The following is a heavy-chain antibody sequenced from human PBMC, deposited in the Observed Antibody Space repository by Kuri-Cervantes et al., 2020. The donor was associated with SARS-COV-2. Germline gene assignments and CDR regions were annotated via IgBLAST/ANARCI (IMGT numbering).Heavy chain of an antibody. J-gene: IGHJ6*02. CDR2: IKSKTDGGTT. CDR3: TTDPQYYDFWSGYYYYGMDV. D-gene: IGHD3-3*01. Sequence: GGAVRLCCAAAGSTFSNAWMSWVRQAPGKGLEWVGRIKSKTDGGTTDYAAPVKGRFTISRDDSKNTLYLQMNSLKTEDTAVYYCTTDPQYYDFWSGYYYYGMDVWGQGTTVTVSS. V-gene: IGHV3-15*01. CDR1: GSTFSNAW.